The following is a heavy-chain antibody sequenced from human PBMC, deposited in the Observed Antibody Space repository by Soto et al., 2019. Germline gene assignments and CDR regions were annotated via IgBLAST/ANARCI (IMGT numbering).Heavy chain of an antibody. CDR2: IYYSGIT. V-gene: IGHV4-31*03. Sequence: PSETLSLTCSVSGGSISSGGYYWSWIRQHPGKGLEWIGYIYYSGITYYNPSLQSRITISADTSKNQFSLKLNSVSAADTAVYYCARGYSNGYLGNWFDPWGQGTLVTVSS. CDR3: ARGYSNGYLGNWFDP. CDR1: GGSISSGGYY. J-gene: IGHJ5*02. D-gene: IGHD3-22*01.